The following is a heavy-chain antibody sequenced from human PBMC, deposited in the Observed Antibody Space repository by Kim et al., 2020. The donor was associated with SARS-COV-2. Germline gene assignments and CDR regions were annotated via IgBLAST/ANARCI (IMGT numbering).Heavy chain of an antibody. Sequence: SETLSLTCTVSGGSISGSNYYWGWIRRPPGKGLEWIGNIHYSGSAYYNPSLKSRVTISVDTSKKQFSLKLSFVTAADTAVYYCARWDQVTSFDNWGQGTLVTASS. J-gene: IGHJ4*02. CDR1: GGSISGSNYY. CDR2: IHYSGSA. D-gene: IGHD2-21*02. V-gene: IGHV4-39*07. CDR3: ARWDQVTSFDN.